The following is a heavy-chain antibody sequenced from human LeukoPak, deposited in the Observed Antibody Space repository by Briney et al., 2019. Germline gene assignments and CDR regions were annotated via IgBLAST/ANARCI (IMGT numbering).Heavy chain of an antibody. CDR1: GGTFSSYA. D-gene: IGHD1-1*01. Sequence: ASVKVSCKASGGTFSSYAISWVRQAPGQGLEWMGRIIPIFGTANYAQKFQGRVTITTDESTSTAYMELSSLRSEDTAVYYCARGGYVGYYFDYWGQGTLVTVPS. J-gene: IGHJ4*02. V-gene: IGHV1-69*05. CDR3: ARGGYVGYYFDY. CDR2: IIPIFGTA.